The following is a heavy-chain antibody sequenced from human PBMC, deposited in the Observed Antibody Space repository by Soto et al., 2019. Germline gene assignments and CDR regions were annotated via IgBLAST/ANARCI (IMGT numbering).Heavy chain of an antibody. D-gene: IGHD3-10*01. CDR3: AKDTYYYGSRSYYFIDY. V-gene: IGHV3-30*18. Sequence: QVQLVESGGGVVQPGRSLRLSCAASGFTFSSYGMHWVRQAPGKGLEWVAVISYDGSNKYYADSVKGRFTISRDNSKNTLYLQMNSLRAEDTAVYYCAKDTYYYGSRSYYFIDYWGQGTLVTVSS. CDR2: ISYDGSNK. J-gene: IGHJ4*02. CDR1: GFTFSSYG.